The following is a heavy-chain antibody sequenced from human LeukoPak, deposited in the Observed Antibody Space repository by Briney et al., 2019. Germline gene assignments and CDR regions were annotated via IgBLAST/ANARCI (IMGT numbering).Heavy chain of an antibody. Sequence: GGSLRLSCAASGFTFSSYAMHWVRQAPGKGLGWVAVISYDGSNKYYADSVKGRFTISRDNSKNTLYLQMNSLRAEDTAVYYCARGPLWFGLGHLDYWGQGTLVTVSS. CDR1: GFTFSSYA. V-gene: IGHV3-30*04. J-gene: IGHJ4*02. D-gene: IGHD3-10*01. CDR2: ISYDGSNK. CDR3: ARGPLWFGLGHLDY.